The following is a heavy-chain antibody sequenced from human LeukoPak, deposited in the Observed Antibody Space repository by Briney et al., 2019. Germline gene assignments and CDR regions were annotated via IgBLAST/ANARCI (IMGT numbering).Heavy chain of an antibody. CDR1: GGSISSYY. CDR2: IYYSRST. J-gene: IGHJ4*02. Sequence: SETLSLTCTVSGGSISSYYWSWIRQPPEKGLEWIGYIYYSRSTNYNPSLKSRVTISVDTSKNQFSLKLSSVTAADTAVYYCSSGGYSRRFDYWGQGTLVTVSS. CDR3: SSGGYSRRFDY. V-gene: IGHV4-59*01. D-gene: IGHD1-26*01.